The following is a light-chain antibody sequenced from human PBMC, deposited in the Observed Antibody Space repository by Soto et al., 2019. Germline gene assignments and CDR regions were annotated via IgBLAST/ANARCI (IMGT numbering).Light chain of an antibody. CDR2: ANT. J-gene: IGLJ1*01. Sequence: QSVLTQPPSVSGAPGQRVTISCTGSSSNIGAGYDVHWYQQLSGTAPKLLIYANTNRPSGVPDRFSGSKSGTSASLAITGXXAXXXXDYYCQSYDNSLSGFYVFGTGTKVTV. CDR3: QSYDNSLSGFYV. V-gene: IGLV1-40*01. CDR1: SSNIGAGYD.